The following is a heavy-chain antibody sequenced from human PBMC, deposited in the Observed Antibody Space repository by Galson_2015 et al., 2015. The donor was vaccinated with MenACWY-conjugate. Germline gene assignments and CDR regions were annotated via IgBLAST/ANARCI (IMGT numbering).Heavy chain of an antibody. CDR3: ARDRGLEWLPSNWFDP. CDR2: IWSDGNKK. CDR1: GFTLSSYR. V-gene: IGHV3-33*01. J-gene: IGHJ5*02. D-gene: IGHD3-3*01. Sequence: SLRLSCAASGFTLSSYRMHWVRQSPGKGLEWVALIWSDGNKKSYVDSVRGRFNISRDYSKNTLYLQMNNLRADDTAVYYCARDRGLEWLPSNWFDPWGQGTLVTASS.